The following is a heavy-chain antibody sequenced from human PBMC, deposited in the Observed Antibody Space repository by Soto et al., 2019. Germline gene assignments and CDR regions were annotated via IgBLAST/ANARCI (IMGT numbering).Heavy chain of an antibody. J-gene: IGHJ5*02. V-gene: IGHV1-8*01. CDR2: MNPNSGNT. CDR3: ARERSAAGTGWFDP. D-gene: IGHD6-13*01. CDR1: GYTFTXYD. Sequence: QVQLVQSGAEVKKPGASVKVSCKASGYTFTXYDINWVRQATGQGLEWMGWMNPNSGNTGYAQKFQGRVTMTRNTSISTAYMELSSLRSEDTAVYYCARERSAAGTGWFDPWGQGTLVTVSS.